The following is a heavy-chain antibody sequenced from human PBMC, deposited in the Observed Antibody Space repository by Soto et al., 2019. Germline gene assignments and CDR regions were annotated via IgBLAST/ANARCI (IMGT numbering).Heavy chain of an antibody. CDR1: GFTFSSYA. Sequence: GGSLRLSCAASGFTFSSYAMHWVRQAPGKGLEYVSAISSNGGSTYYADSVKGRFTISRDNSKNTLYLQMSSLRAEDTAVYYCVKLGYCSSTSCYADYYYGMDVWGQGTTVTVSS. D-gene: IGHD2-2*01. V-gene: IGHV3-64D*08. CDR3: VKLGYCSSTSCYADYYYGMDV. CDR2: ISSNGGST. J-gene: IGHJ6*02.